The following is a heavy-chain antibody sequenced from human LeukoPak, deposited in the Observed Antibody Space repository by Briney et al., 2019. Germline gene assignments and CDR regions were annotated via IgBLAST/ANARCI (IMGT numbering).Heavy chain of an antibody. CDR1: GFTFSSYG. Sequence: GGSLRLSCAASGFTFSSYGMHWVRQAPGKGLEWVSLISGDGGSTYYADSVKGRFTISRDNSKNSLYLQMNSLRTEDTALYYCAKDIDIVVVPAARLRPRAEYFQHWGQGTLVTVSS. V-gene: IGHV3-43*02. D-gene: IGHD2-2*01. J-gene: IGHJ1*01. CDR2: ISGDGGST. CDR3: AKDIDIVVVPAARLRPRAEYFQH.